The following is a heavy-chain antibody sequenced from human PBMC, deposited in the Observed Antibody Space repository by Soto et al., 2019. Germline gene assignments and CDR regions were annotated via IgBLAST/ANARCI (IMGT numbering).Heavy chain of an antibody. CDR2: ISDNGIKT. Sequence: EVQLLESGGGLVQPGGSLRLSCAGSGSTFSDYAMNWVRQAPGKGLEWVSVISDNGIKTYYADSVKGRFTISRDNSKNTLYLQMNSLRAEDTAVYYCASRRGSSGWYRWFDPWGQVTLVTVSS. V-gene: IGHV3-23*01. D-gene: IGHD6-19*01. J-gene: IGHJ5*02. CDR1: GSTFSDYA. CDR3: ASRRGSSGWYRWFDP.